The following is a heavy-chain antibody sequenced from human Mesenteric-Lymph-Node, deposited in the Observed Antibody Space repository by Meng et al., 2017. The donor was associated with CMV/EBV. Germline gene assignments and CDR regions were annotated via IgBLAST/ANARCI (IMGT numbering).Heavy chain of an antibody. CDR1: GFTFSSYW. CDR3: AKDTLSYTEKYYDFWSGQVSFYYNYGMDV. J-gene: IGHJ6*02. V-gene: IGHV3-74*01. D-gene: IGHD3-3*01. Sequence: GESLKISCAASGFTFSSYWMHWVRQAPGKGLVWVSRINGDGSSTSYADSVKGRFTISRDNSKDTLHLQMNSLRAEDTAVYYCAKDTLSYTEKYYDFWSGQVSFYYNYGMDVWGQGTTVTVSS. CDR2: INGDGSST.